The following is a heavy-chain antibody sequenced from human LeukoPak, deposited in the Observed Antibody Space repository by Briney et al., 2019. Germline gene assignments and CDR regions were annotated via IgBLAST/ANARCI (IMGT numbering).Heavy chain of an antibody. CDR2: INPSGGST. Sequence: ASVKVSCKASGYTFTSYYMHWVRQAPGQGLEWMGIINPSGGSTSYAQKFQGRVTMTTDESTSTAYMELSSLRSEDTAVYYCARGGRAPDSSGWRTRNYDYYMDVWGKGTTVTVSS. CDR1: GYTFTSYY. CDR3: ARGGRAPDSSGWRTRNYDYYMDV. J-gene: IGHJ6*03. V-gene: IGHV1-46*01. D-gene: IGHD6-19*01.